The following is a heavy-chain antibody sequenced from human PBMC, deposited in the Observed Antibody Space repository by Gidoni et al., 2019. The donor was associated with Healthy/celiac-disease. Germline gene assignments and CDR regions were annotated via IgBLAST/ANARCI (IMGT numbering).Heavy chain of an antibody. V-gene: IGHV4-34*01. D-gene: IGHD2-15*01. Sequence: QVQLQQWGAGLLKPSATLSLTCAVYGGSFRGYYWSWIRQPPGKGLEWIGEINHSGSTNYNPSLKSRVTISVDTSKNQFSLKLSSVTAADTAVYYCARGGWKCSGGSCYSQFGYWGQGTLVTVSS. CDR2: INHSGST. CDR1: GGSFRGYY. J-gene: IGHJ4*02. CDR3: ARGGWKCSGGSCYSQFGY.